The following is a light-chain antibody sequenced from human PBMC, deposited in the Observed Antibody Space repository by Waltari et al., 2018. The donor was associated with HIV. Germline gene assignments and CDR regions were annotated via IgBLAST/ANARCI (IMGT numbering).Light chain of an antibody. CDR2: RNY. CDR3: VSYDSRLDERL. CDR1: TSNIETEA. J-gene: IGLJ3*02. V-gene: IGLV1-47*01. Sequence: QSVLTQPPSVSGTPGKTVTLPRSGSTSNIETEALYWYQQLPGTAPKLLIYRNYKRPSGFSDRFSCSKSGASASLVISGLRSEDEAHYYCVSYDSRLDERLFGGGTKLTVL.